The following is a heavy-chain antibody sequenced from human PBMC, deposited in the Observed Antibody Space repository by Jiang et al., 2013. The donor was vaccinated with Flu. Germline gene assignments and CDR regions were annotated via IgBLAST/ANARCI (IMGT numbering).Heavy chain of an antibody. V-gene: IGHV4-59*08. CDR1: GGSISSYY. J-gene: IGHJ4*02. Sequence: GLVKPSETLSLTCTVSGGSISSYYWSWIRQPPGKGLEWIGYIYYSGSTNYNPSLKSRVTISVDTSKNQFSLKLSSVTAADTAVYYCARHVGHYDSSGYYDYWGQGTLVTVSS. CDR2: IYYSGST. D-gene: IGHD3-22*01. CDR3: ARHVGHYDSSGYYDY.